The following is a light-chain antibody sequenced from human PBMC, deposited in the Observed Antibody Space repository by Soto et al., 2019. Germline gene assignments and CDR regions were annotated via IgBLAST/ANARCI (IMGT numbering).Light chain of an antibody. CDR1: QSVSSY. CDR2: YAS. CDR3: QQRSGWPLHT. Sequence: EIVLTQSPATLSLSPGERATLSCRASQSVSSYLAWYQQKPGQAPRLLIYYASNSAAGSTAKFSGSGSGTAFTLTIISRQPQDFAVLYCQQRSGWPLHTFGGGTKVEIK. J-gene: IGKJ4*01. V-gene: IGKV3-11*01.